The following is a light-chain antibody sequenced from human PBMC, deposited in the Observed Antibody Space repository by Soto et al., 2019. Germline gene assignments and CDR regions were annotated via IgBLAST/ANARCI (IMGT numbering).Light chain of an antibody. CDR2: GAS. Sequence: EIVMTQSPATLSVSPGERATLSCRASQSIRSDLAWYQQKPGQAPRLLIYGASTRATGIRGRFSGSGSGTEFTLTISSLRSEDFAVYDGQQYKDWPPYTLGQGTKLEIK. V-gene: IGKV3-15*01. CDR1: QSIRSD. J-gene: IGKJ2*01. CDR3: QQYKDWPPYT.